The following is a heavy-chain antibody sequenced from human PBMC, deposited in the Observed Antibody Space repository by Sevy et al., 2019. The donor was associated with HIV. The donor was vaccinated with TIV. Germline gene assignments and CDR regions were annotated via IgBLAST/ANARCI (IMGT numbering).Heavy chain of an antibody. Sequence: GESLKISCAASGFTFSSYPMHWVRQAPGKGLEWVSSISGLSNYIYYADSVKGRFSISRENTKNSGYLQMNSLRGEDTAVFYCARAGPATDAFDIWGQGTLVTVSS. CDR1: GFTFSSYP. V-gene: IGHV3-21*01. CDR2: ISGLSNYI. CDR3: ARAGPATDAFDI. J-gene: IGHJ3*02.